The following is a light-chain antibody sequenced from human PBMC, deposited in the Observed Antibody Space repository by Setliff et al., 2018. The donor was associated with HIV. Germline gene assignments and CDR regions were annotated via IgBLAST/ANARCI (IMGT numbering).Light chain of an antibody. V-gene: IGLV1-40*01. CDR3: QSYDSSLSGYV. CDR2: GNN. CDR1: SSNIGAGYD. J-gene: IGLJ1*01. Sequence: QSVLTQPPSVSGAPGQRVTISCTGSSSNIGAGYDVHWYQQLPGTAPKLLIYGNNNRPLGVPDRFSGSKSGTSASLAITGLQAEDEADYYCQSYDSSLSGYVFGTGTKVTVL.